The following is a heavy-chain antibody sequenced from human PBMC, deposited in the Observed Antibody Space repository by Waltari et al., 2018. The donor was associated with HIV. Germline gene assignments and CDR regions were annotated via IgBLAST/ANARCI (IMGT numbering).Heavy chain of an antibody. CDR2: INQDGSEK. CDR1: GFIFRNSW. Sequence: EVQLVESGGGLVQPGGSLRLSCAGSGFIFRNSWLNWVRQAPGKGLEWVANINQDGSEKYYVDSVKGRFTISRDNAKNSLYLQMNNLRAEDTAVYYCAGEMPTIIGDAFDIWGQGTMVTISS. CDR3: AGEMPTIIGDAFDI. J-gene: IGHJ3*02. V-gene: IGHV3-7*01. D-gene: IGHD3-16*02.